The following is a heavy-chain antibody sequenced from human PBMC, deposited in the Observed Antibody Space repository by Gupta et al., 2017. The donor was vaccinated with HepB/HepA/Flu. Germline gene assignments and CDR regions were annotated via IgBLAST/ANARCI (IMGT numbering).Heavy chain of an antibody. D-gene: IGHD3-3*01. CDR1: GGSFSGYY. V-gene: IGHV4-34*01. CDR2: SNHSGST. J-gene: IGHJ5*02. Sequence: QVQLQQWGAGLLKPSETLSLTCAVYGGSFSGYYWRWTRQPPGKGLEWIGESNHSGSTNYNPSLKSRVTISVDTSKNQFSLKLSSVTAADTAVYYCARVSKMAPITIFGVVIMGAGWFDPWGQGTLVTVSS. CDR3: ARVSKMAPITIFGVVIMGAGWFDP.